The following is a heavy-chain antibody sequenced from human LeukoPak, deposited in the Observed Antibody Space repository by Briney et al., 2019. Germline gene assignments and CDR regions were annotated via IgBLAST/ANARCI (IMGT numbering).Heavy chain of an antibody. CDR1: GFTFSSYW. Sequence: PGGSLRLSCAASGFTFSSYWMHWVRQAPGKGLVWVSRINSDGSSTSYADSVKGRFTISRDNAKNTLYLQMNSLRAEDTAVYYCASGTAVAGTGVDYWGQGNLVTVSS. D-gene: IGHD6-19*01. V-gene: IGHV3-74*01. J-gene: IGHJ4*02. CDR2: INSDGSST. CDR3: ASGTAVAGTGVDY.